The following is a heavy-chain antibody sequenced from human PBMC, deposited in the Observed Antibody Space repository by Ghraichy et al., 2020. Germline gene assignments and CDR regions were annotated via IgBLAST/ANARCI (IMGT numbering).Heavy chain of an antibody. D-gene: IGHD5-12*01. CDR2: IYTGGTT. Sequence: GSLRLSCAISGFTVSNDYMTWVRQAPGKGLEWVSVIYTGGTTYYADSVKGRFTISRDNSKHTLYLQMNSLTAEDTAVYYCGSVHRATRADYWGQGTLVTVSS. J-gene: IGHJ4*02. CDR3: GSVHRATRADY. CDR1: GFTVSNDY. V-gene: IGHV3-66*01.